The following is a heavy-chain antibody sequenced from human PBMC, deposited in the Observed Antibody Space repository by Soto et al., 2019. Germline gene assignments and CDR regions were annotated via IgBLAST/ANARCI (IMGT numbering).Heavy chain of an antibody. V-gene: IGHV5-51*01. D-gene: IGHD2-15*01. J-gene: IGHJ3*02. CDR2: IYPSNSNT. CDR3: ASDSHCHGGNCHMGGFDT. CDR1: GGGFSVHW. Sequence: PGGCLKIWCKGAGGGFSVHWFGWLRQMPVKGLEWMGIIYPSNSNTMYSPSFQGQVTISADTALSTTYLQWDTLKPSDTAIYFCASDSHCHGGNCHMGGFDTWGQGTIVTLSS.